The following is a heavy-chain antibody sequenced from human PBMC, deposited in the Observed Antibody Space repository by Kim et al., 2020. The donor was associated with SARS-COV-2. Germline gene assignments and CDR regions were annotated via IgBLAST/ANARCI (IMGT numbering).Heavy chain of an antibody. CDR3: AREGSSKEFDY. Sequence: TQYAQRVQGRVTMTRDTSTSTVYMELGSLRSEDTAVYYCAREGSSKEFDYWGQGTLVTVSS. CDR2: T. J-gene: IGHJ4*02. V-gene: IGHV1-46*01. D-gene: IGHD6-13*01.